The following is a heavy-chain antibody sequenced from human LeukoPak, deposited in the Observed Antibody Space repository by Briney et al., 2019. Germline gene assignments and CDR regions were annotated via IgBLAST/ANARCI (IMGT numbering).Heavy chain of an antibody. D-gene: IGHD3-22*01. CDR3: AKDDHDYYEDY. CDR2: ISGSGGST. J-gene: IGHJ4*02. V-gene: IGHV3-23*01. CDR1: GFTFSSYA. Sequence: GESLKISCAASGFTFSSYAMSWVRQAPGKGLEWVSAISGSGGSTYYADSVKGRFTISRDNSKNTLYLQMNSLRAEDTAVYYCAKDDHDYYEDYWGQGTLVTVSS.